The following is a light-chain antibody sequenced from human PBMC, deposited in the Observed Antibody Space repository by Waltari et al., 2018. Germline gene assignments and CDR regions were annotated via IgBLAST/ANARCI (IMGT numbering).Light chain of an antibody. V-gene: IGLV2-14*03. CDR3: SSYISSSTLEL. J-gene: IGLJ2*01. CDR1: SSDVGGYNY. Sequence: QSALTQPASVSGSPGQSLTISCTGTSSDVGGYNYVSWYQQHPGKAPKLIIYDVSNRPSWVSNPFSGSKSGNTASLTISGLQAEDEADYYCSSYISSSTLELFGGGTSLTVL. CDR2: DVS.